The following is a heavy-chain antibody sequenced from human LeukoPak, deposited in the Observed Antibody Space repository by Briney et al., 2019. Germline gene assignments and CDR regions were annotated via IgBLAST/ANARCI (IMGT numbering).Heavy chain of an antibody. Sequence: GGSLRLSCAASGFTFSNYWMHWVRQAPGKGLVWVSRINSDGSTTNYADSVKGRFTISRDNAKNTLYLQMNSLRAEDTAVYYCVSGYSRTGNNWFDPWGQGTLVTVSS. CDR2: INSDGSTT. CDR3: VSGYSRTGNNWFDP. D-gene: IGHD1-26*01. V-gene: IGHV3-74*01. J-gene: IGHJ5*02. CDR1: GFTFSNYW.